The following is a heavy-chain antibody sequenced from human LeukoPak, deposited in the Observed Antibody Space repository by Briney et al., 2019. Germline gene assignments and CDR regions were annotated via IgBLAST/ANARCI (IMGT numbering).Heavy chain of an antibody. CDR2: IYSSGNT. D-gene: IGHD2/OR15-2a*01. J-gene: IGHJ4*02. V-gene: IGHV4-31*03. CDR1: GGSITSSGYC. Sequence: SETLSLTCTVSGGSITSSGYCWSWIRQPPGKGLDWIGYIYSSGNTDYNPSLKSRVTISVDTSKNQFSLKLNSVTAADTAIYYCARGRGVYYYDYSGQGTLVTVSS. CDR3: ARGRGVYYYDY.